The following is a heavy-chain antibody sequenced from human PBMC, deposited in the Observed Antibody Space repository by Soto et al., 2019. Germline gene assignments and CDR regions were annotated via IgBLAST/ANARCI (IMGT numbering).Heavy chain of an antibody. V-gene: IGHV4-4*02. D-gene: IGHD6-6*01. CDR1: RGSISSANC. J-gene: IGHJ4*02. CDR2: IYHSGST. Sequence: SETLFLTCAVSRGSISSANCWSWVRQPPGKGLEWIGEIYHSGSTNYNPSLRSRVTISMDRSNNQFSLELTSVTAADTAVYYCARPKLANNIAARRGPFDSWGQGTLVTVSS. CDR3: ARPKLANNIAARRGPFDS.